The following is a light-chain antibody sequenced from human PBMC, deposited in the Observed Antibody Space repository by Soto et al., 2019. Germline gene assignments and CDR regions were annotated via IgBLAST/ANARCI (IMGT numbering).Light chain of an antibody. Sequence: QSVLTQPPSVSAAPGQKVTISCSGSSSNIGHTYVCWYQQFPGTAPKLLIYDNDKRPSGIPDRFSGSKSGTSATLDITGLQTGDEADYYCGTWDSSLSVGVFGGGTKGTVL. V-gene: IGLV1-51*01. CDR1: SSNIGHTY. CDR3: GTWDSSLSVGV. CDR2: DND. J-gene: IGLJ2*01.